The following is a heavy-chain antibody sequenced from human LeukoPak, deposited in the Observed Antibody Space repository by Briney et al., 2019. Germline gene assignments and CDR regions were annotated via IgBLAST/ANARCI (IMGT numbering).Heavy chain of an antibody. Sequence: GGSLRLSCAASGFTFSSYAMNWVRQAPGKGLEWVSAISGSGGSTYYADSVKGRFTISRDNSKNTLYLQMNSLRAEDTAVYYCAKGLNWNPYYFDYWGQGTLVTVSS. CDR2: ISGSGGST. J-gene: IGHJ4*02. CDR3: AKGLNWNPYYFDY. V-gene: IGHV3-23*01. CDR1: GFTFSSYA. D-gene: IGHD1-1*01.